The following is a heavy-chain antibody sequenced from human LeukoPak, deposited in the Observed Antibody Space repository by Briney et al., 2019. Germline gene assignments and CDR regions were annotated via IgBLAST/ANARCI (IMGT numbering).Heavy chain of an antibody. CDR1: GYTFTSYY. Sequence: GASVKVSYKASGYTFTSYYMHWVRQAPGQGLEWMGIINPSGGSTSYAQKFQGRVTMTRDMSTSTVYMELSSLRSEDTAVYYCAREEMATPMDYWGQGTLVTVSS. V-gene: IGHV1-46*01. J-gene: IGHJ4*02. CDR2: INPSGGST. D-gene: IGHD5-24*01. CDR3: AREEMATPMDY.